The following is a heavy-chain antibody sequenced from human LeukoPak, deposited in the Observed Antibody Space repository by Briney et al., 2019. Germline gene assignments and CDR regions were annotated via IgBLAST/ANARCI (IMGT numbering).Heavy chain of an antibody. CDR1: GGSISSGGYY. CDR2: IDWDDDK. V-gene: IGHV2-70*01. D-gene: IGHD4-17*01. J-gene: IGHJ4*02. CDR3: ARYLYGDSASYFDY. Sequence: TLSLTCTVSGGSISSGGYYWSWIRQPPGKALEWLALIDWDDDKYYSTSLKTRLTISKDASKNQVVLTMANMDPVDTATYYCARYLYGDSASYFDYWGQGTLVTVSS.